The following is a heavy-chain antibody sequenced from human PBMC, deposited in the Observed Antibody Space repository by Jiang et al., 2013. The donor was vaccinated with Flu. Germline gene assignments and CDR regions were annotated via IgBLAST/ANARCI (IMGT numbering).Heavy chain of an antibody. Sequence: QTLSLTCAISGDSVSSNSATWNWIRQSPSRGLEWLGRTYYRSKWYNAYAVSVKSRITITPDTSKNQFSLQLNSVTPEDTAVYYCARTMIVVGTNGFDIWGQGTMVTVSS. CDR2: TYYRSKWYN. J-gene: IGHJ3*02. CDR3: ARTMIVVGTNGFDI. V-gene: IGHV6-1*01. CDR1: GDSVSSNSAT. D-gene: IGHD3-22*01.